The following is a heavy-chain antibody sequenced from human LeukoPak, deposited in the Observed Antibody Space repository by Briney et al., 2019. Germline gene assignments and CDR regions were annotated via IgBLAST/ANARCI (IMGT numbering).Heavy chain of an antibody. CDR3: ARDRRILRSAYSGSYYFFDY. CDR2: TYYRSKWYN. Sequence: SQTLSLTCAISGDSVSSNSAAWNWIRQSPSRGLEWLGRTYYRSKWYNDYAVSVKSRITINPDTSKNQFSLQLNSVTPEDTAVYYCARDRRILRSAYSGSYYFFDYWGQGTLVTVSS. V-gene: IGHV6-1*01. D-gene: IGHD1-26*01. CDR1: GDSVSSNSAA. J-gene: IGHJ4*02.